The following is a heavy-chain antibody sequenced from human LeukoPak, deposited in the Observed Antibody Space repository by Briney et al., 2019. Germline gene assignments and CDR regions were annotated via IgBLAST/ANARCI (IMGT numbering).Heavy chain of an antibody. Sequence: GASVKVSCKASGYTFTNHALHWVRQAPGQRLEWMGWINAGDGNIKYSQDFQGRVTITRDTSASTAYMDLSSLRSEDVAVYYCARDVSVATYYFDYWGQGTLVTVSS. CDR3: ARDVSVATYYFDY. CDR1: GYTFTNHA. J-gene: IGHJ4*02. D-gene: IGHD5-12*01. V-gene: IGHV1-3*03. CDR2: INAGDGNI.